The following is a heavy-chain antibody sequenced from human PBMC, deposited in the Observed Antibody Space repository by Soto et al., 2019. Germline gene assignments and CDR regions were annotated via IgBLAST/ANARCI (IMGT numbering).Heavy chain of an antibody. D-gene: IGHD3-10*01. CDR3: ANGGDYGSGLFDP. Sequence: GGSLRLSCAASGFAFSSYAMSWVRQAPGKGLEWVSAISGSGGSTYYADSVKGRFTISRDNSKNTRYLQMNSLRAEDTAVYYCANGGDYGSGLFDPWGQGTLVTVSS. J-gene: IGHJ5*01. CDR1: GFAFSSYA. CDR2: ISGSGGST. V-gene: IGHV3-23*01.